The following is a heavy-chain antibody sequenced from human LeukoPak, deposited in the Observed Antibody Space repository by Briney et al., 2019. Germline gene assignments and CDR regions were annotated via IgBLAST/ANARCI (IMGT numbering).Heavy chain of an antibody. J-gene: IGHJ3*02. CDR2: IYYSGST. CDR1: GGSISSYY. D-gene: IGHD1-1*01. V-gene: IGHV4-59*01. Sequence: SETLSLTCTVSGGSISSYYWSWIRQPPGKGLEWIGCIYYSGSTNYNPSLKSRVTISVDTSKNQFSLKLSSVTAADTAVYYCARDSYDNDAFDIWGQGTMVTVSS. CDR3: ARDSYDNDAFDI.